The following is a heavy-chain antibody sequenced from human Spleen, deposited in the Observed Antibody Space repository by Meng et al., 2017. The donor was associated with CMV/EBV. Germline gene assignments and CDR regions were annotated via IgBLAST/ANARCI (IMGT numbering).Heavy chain of an antibody. CDR1: GGTFSSYA. V-gene: IGHV1-18*01. CDR2: ISAYNGNT. Sequence: ASVKVSCKASGGTFSSYAISWVRQAPGQGLEWMGWISAYNGNTNYAQKLQGRVTMTTDTSTSTAYMELRSLRSDDTAVYYCARLAAAGRSGFNYYYGMDVWGQGTTVTVSS. J-gene: IGHJ6*02. D-gene: IGHD6-13*01. CDR3: ARLAAAGRSGFNYYYGMDV.